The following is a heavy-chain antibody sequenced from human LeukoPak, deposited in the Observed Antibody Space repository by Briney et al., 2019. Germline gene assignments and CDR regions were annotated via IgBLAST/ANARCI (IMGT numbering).Heavy chain of an antibody. V-gene: IGHV3-7*01. CDR2: IKQDGSEK. J-gene: IGHJ4*02. D-gene: IGHD2-2*01. Sequence: PGGSLRLSCAASGFTFSSYTINWVRQAPGKGLEWVANIKQDGSEKYYVDSVKGRFTISRDNAKNSLYLQMNSLRAEDTAVYYCASTDCSSTSCYRYYFDYWGQGTLVTVSS. CDR1: GFTFSSYT. CDR3: ASTDCSSTSCYRYYFDY.